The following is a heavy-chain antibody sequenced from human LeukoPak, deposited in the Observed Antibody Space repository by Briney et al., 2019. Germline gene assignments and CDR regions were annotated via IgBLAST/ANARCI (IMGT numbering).Heavy chain of an antibody. CDR3: TTLKTQLSNY. Sequence: GGSLRLSCAASGFTFSSYAMSWVRQAPGKGLEWVGHIKSKTDGGTTDYAAPVKGRFTISRDDSKNTLYLQMSSLKTEDTAVYYCTTLKTQLSNYWGQGTLVTVSS. V-gene: IGHV3-15*01. D-gene: IGHD2/OR15-2a*01. CDR1: GFTFSSYA. CDR2: IKSKTDGGTT. J-gene: IGHJ4*02.